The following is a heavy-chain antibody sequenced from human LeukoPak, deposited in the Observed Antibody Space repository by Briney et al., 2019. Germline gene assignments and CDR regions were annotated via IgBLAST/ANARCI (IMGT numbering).Heavy chain of an antibody. CDR3: ARRLSGYRRTYYFDY. CDR2: IYYSGST. J-gene: IGHJ4*02. CDR1: GGSISSSSYY. D-gene: IGHD3-22*01. V-gene: IGHV4-39*07. Sequence: SETLSLTCTVSGGSISSSSYYWGWIRQPPGKGLEWIGSIYYSGSTYYNPSLKSRVTISVDTSKNQFSLKLSSVTAADTAVYYCARRLSGYRRTYYFDYWGQGTLVTVSS.